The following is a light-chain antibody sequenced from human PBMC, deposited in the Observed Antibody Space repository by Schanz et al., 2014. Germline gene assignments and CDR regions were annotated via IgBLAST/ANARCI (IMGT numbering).Light chain of an antibody. V-gene: IGKV3-15*01. CDR3: QQHGTLPST. Sequence: EIVMTQSPATLSVSPGERATLSCRASQSVSSNLAWYQQKPGQAPRLLIYGASTRATGIPARFSGSGSGTEFTLTISSLQSEDFAVYYCQQHGTLPSTFGQGTKVEL. CDR2: GAS. CDR1: QSVSSN. J-gene: IGKJ1*01.